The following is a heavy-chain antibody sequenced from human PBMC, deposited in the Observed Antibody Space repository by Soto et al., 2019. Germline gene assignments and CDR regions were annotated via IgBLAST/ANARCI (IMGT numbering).Heavy chain of an antibody. Sequence: SVKVSCKASGGTFSSYAISWVRQAPGQGLEWMGGIIPIFGTANYAQKFQGRVTITADKSTSTAYMELSSLRSEDTAVYYCASNRDGYNARSGAFDIWGQGTMVTVSS. CDR2: IIPIFGTA. V-gene: IGHV1-69*06. D-gene: IGHD5-12*01. CDR1: GGTFSSYA. CDR3: ASNRDGYNARSGAFDI. J-gene: IGHJ3*02.